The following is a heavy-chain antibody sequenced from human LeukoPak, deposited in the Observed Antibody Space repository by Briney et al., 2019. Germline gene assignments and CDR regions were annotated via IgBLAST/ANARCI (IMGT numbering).Heavy chain of an antibody. Sequence: GGSLRLSCAASGFTFSSYWMHWVRQAPGKGLVWVSRINGDGSSTSYADSVKGRFTISRDNAKNTLYLQMNSLRAEDTAVYYCARDRIAVAGLGNWGQGTLVTVSS. CDR2: INGDGSST. V-gene: IGHV3-74*01. J-gene: IGHJ4*02. CDR3: ARDRIAVAGLGN. D-gene: IGHD6-19*01. CDR1: GFTFSSYW.